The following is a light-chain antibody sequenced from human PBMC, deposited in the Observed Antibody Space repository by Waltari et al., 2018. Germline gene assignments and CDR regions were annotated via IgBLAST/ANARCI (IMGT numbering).Light chain of an antibody. CDR1: QSISSG. V-gene: IGKV1-5*01. CDR2: DAS. CDR3: QQYNSYHT. J-gene: IGKJ2*01. Sequence: DIQMTQSPSTLSASVGDRVTITCRASQSISSGLAWYQQKPGKAPKLLIYDASSLESGVPSRFSGSGSGTEFTLTISSLQPDDFATYYCQQYNSYHTFGQGTKLEIK.